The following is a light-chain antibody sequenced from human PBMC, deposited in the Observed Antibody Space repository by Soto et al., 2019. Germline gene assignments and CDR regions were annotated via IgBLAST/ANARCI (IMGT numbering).Light chain of an antibody. Sequence: QSVLTQPASVSGSPGQSITISCTGTGSDIGAYNTVAWYQQHPRRVPKLMIYEVTNRPSGISNRFSGSKSGNTASLTISGLQAEDDGDYYCSSYTRGNTYVFGTGTKVTVL. V-gene: IGLV2-14*01. CDR2: EVT. CDR1: GSDIGAYNT. J-gene: IGLJ1*01. CDR3: SSYTRGNTYV.